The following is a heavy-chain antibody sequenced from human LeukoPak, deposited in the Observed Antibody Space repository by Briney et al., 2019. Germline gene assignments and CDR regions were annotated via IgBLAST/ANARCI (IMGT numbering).Heavy chain of an antibody. Sequence: GSLRLSCAASGFTFSSYAMSWVRQAPGKGLEWIGYIYYSGSTNYNPSLKSRVTISVDTSKNQFSLKLSSVTAADTAVYYCARGYYDILTDYYYYGMDVWGQGTTVTVSS. CDR1: GFTFSSYA. V-gene: IGHV4-59*01. J-gene: IGHJ6*02. CDR3: ARGYYDILTDYYYYGMDV. CDR2: IYYSGST. D-gene: IGHD3-9*01.